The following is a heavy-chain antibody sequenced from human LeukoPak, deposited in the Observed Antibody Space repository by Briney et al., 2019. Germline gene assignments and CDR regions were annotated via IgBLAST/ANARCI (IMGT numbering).Heavy chain of an antibody. V-gene: IGHV4-59*01. CDR1: GGSISIYY. J-gene: IGHJ6*03. CDR3: ARADYMDV. Sequence: PSETLSLTCTVSGGSISIYYWSWIRQPPGKGLEWIGYIYYSGSTNYNPSLKSRVTISVDTSKNQFSLKLSSVTAADTAVYYCARADYMDVWGKGTTVTVSS. CDR2: IYYSGST.